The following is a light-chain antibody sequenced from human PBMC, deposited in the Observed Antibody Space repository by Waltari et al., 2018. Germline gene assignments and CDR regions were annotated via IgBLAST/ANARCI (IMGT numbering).Light chain of an antibody. V-gene: IGKV4-1*01. Sequence: DIVMTQSPDSLAVSLGERATINCKSSQSVLYSSNNKNYLAWYQQKPGQPPKLLIYWASTRESGVPDRFSGSGSGPDFTLTISSLQAEDVAVYHCQQYYSIPLTFGQGTRLVIK. CDR3: QQYYSIPLT. CDR1: QSVLYSSNNKNY. CDR2: WAS. J-gene: IGKJ5*01.